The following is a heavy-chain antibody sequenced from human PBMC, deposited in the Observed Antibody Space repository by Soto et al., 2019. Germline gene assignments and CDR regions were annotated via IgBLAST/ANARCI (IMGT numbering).Heavy chain of an antibody. CDR2: TNAGNGNT. CDR3: ASFSGYSYGPHYYYGMDV. J-gene: IGHJ6*02. Sequence: ASVKVSCKASGYTFTSYAMHWVRQAPGQSLEWMGLTNAGNGNTKYSQKFQGRVTITRDTSASTAYMELSSLRSEDTAVYYCASFSGYSYGPHYYYGMDVWGQGTTVTVSS. CDR1: GYTFTSYA. V-gene: IGHV1-3*01. D-gene: IGHD5-18*01.